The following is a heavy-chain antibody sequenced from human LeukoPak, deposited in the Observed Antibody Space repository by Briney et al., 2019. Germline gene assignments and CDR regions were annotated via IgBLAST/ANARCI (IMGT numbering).Heavy chain of an antibody. J-gene: IGHJ4*02. CDR3: AKDPSSSIMITFGGRMPGY. V-gene: IGHV3-7*03. D-gene: IGHD3-16*01. CDR1: GGSFSGYY. Sequence: ETLSLTCAVYGGSFSGYYWSWIRQPPGKGLEWVANIKQDGSEKYYVDSVKGRFTISRDNSKNTLYLQMNSLRAEDTAVYYCAKDPSSSIMITFGGRMPGYWGQGTLVTVSS. CDR2: IKQDGSEK.